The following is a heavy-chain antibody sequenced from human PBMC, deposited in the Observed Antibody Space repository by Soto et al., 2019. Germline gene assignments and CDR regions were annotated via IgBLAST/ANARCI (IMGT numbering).Heavy chain of an antibody. V-gene: IGHV1-8*01. CDR3: ARVQRTVFGADY. D-gene: IGHD3-3*01. CDR2: MKPNSGNT. CDR1: GYTFTSYD. J-gene: IGHJ4*02. Sequence: QVQLVQSGAEVKKPGASVKVSCKASGYTFTSYDINWVRQDTGQGLEWMGWMKPNSGNTGYAQKFQGRVTMTRNTSISTAYMELSSLRSEDTAVYYCARVQRTVFGADYWGQGTLVTVSS.